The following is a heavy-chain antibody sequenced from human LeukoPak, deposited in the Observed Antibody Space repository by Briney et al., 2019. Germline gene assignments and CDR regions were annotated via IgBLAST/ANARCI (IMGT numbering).Heavy chain of an antibody. CDR3: AKGHYYDSSGYLDY. Sequence: GGSLRLSCAASGFTFSNYAMSWVRQAPGKGLEWVAGISGSGDNTFHTDSVRGRFTISRDNSKNTLYLQMNSLSAEDTALYYCAKGHYYDSSGYLDYWGQGTLVTVSS. D-gene: IGHD3-22*01. V-gene: IGHV3-23*01. CDR1: GFTFSNYA. CDR2: ISGSGDNT. J-gene: IGHJ4*02.